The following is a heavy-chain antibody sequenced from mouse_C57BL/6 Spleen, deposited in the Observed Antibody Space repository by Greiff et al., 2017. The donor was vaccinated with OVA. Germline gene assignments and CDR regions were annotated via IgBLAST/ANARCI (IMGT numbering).Heavy chain of an antibody. CDR2: IDPNSGGT. Sequence: QIQLQQPGAELVKPGASVKLSCKASGYTFTSYWMHWVKQRPGRGLEWIGRIDPNSGGTKYNEKFKSKATLTVDKPSSKAYMQRSSLTSEDSAVYYCARRRDSSGYDYFDYWGQGTTLTVSS. V-gene: IGHV1-62-3*01. D-gene: IGHD3-2*02. CDR3: ARRRDSSGYDYFDY. J-gene: IGHJ2*01. CDR1: GYTFTSYW.